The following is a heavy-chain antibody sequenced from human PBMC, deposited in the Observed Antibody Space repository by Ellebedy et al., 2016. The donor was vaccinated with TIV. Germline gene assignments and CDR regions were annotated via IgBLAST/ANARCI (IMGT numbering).Heavy chain of an antibody. D-gene: IGHD5-18*01. CDR1: GFTFSSFG. CDR3: AKELHVDSAY. Sequence: PGGSLRLSCAASGFTFSSFGMHGVRQAPGKGLEWVAAISYDGNNKYYGDSVKGRFTISRENSKNTLSLQMNSLRGDDTAVYYCAKELHVDSAYWGQGTLVTVSS. V-gene: IGHV3-30*18. CDR2: ISYDGNNK. J-gene: IGHJ4*02.